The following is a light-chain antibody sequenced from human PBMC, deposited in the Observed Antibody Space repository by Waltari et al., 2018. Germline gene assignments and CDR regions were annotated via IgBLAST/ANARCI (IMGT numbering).Light chain of an antibody. V-gene: IGKV1-39*01. CDR3: QQSYSSPFT. CDR1: QSIASY. Sequence: DIQLTQSPSSLYASVGARVTITCRASQSIASYLNWYQQKPGKAPKFLIYSASSLQSGVPSRFSGSRSGTDFTLTINSLQPEDFAVYYCQQSYSSPFTFGPGTRVDIK. J-gene: IGKJ3*01. CDR2: SAS.